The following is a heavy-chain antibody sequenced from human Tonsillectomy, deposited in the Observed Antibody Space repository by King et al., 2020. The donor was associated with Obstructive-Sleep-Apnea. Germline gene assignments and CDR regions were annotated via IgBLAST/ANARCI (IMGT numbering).Heavy chain of an antibody. D-gene: IGHD6-19*01. V-gene: IGHV3-48*04. CDR3: ARDDSSGYFFDY. Sequence: VQLVESGGGLVQPGGSLRLSCAASGFTFSTYNMNWVRQAPGKGLDWVSYISSSSTTIYNADSVKGRFTISRDNAKNSLYLQMNGRGAEDTAVYYCARDDSSGYFFDYWGQGTLVTVSS. CDR1: GFTFSTYN. J-gene: IGHJ4*02. CDR2: ISSSSTTI.